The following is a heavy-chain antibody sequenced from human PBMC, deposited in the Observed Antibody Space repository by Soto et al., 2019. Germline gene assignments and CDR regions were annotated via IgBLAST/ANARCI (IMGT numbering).Heavy chain of an antibody. V-gene: IGHV4-34*01. CDR1: GGSFSGDY. D-gene: IGHD2-15*01. CDR3: AVGRRVVRVATKIWFGP. CDR2: INHSGSA. J-gene: IGHJ5*02. Sequence: PSETLSLTCAVYGGSFSGDYWSWIRQPPGKGLEWIGEINHSGSANYNPSLKSRVTISVDTSKNQFSLKLSSVTAADTAVDYCAVGRRVVRVATKIWFGPWGQG.